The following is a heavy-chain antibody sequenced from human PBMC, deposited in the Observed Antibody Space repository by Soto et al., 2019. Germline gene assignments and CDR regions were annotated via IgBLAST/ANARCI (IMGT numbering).Heavy chain of an antibody. CDR1: GFTFSSYA. V-gene: IGHV3-23*01. J-gene: IGHJ1*01. CDR3: ASWVIALGGTGYFRH. Sequence: EVQLLESGGGLVQPGGSLGLSFAASGFTFSSYAMSWVRQTPGKGLEWVAGISGSGGATYYADSVKGRLTISRDNSKNTMFLQMDSLTAEDTAIYYCASWVIALGGTGYFRHWGQGTLVTVSS. CDR2: ISGSGGAT. D-gene: IGHD6-19*01.